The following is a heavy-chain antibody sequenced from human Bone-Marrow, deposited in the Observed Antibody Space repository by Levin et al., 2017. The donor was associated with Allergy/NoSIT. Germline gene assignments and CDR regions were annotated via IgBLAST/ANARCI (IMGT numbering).Heavy chain of an antibody. J-gene: IGHJ4*02. CDR3: ARGGTDMVTKTFDY. D-gene: IGHD5-18*01. V-gene: IGHV4-34*01. CDR1: GGSLSGYY. Sequence: SQTLSLTCAVYGGSLSGYYWSWIRQSPEKGLEWIGEINHSGSTNYNPSLKSRVTLSVDTSKNQFSLKLTSVTAADTAVYYCARGGTDMVTKTFDYWGQGTPVIVSS. CDR2: INHSGST.